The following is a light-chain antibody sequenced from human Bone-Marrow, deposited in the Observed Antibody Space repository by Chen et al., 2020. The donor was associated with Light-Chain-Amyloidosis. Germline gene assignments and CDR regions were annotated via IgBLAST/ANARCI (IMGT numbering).Light chain of an antibody. CDR2: GNP. CDR3: QSYDSSLSASYV. CDR1: SSNIGAGYD. V-gene: IGLV1-40*01. Sequence: QSALTQPPSVSGAPGQRVTISCPGRSSNIGAGYDVPRYQQPPRTPPKHLLFGNPNRPSGVPDRFSGSKAGTTAALAITGLRTEDEDDYYCQSYDSSLSASYVFGTGTKVTIL. J-gene: IGLJ1*01.